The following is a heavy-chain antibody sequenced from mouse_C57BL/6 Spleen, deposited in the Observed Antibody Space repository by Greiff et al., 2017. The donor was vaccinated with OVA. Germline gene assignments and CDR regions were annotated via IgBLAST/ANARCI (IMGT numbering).Heavy chain of an antibody. CDR1: GFTFSDYG. J-gene: IGHJ4*01. V-gene: IGHV5-17*01. D-gene: IGHD1-1*01. CDR3: ARGITTVVGYAMDY. Sequence: EVHLVESGGGLVKPGGSLKLSCAASGFTFSDYGMHWVRQAPEKGLEWVAYISSGSSTIYYADTVKGRFTISRDNAKNTLFLQMTSLRSEDTAMYYCARGITTVVGYAMDYWGQGTSVTVSS. CDR2: ISSGSSTI.